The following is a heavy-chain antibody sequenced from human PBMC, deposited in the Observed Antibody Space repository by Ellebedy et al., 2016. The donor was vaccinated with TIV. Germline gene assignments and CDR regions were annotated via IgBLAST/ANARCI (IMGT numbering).Heavy chain of an antibody. V-gene: IGHV2-70*01. D-gene: IGHD6-13*01. J-gene: IGHJ4*02. CDR2: IDWDDDK. Sequence: SGPTLVKPTQTLTLTCTFSGFSLSTSGMCVSWIRQPPGKALEWLALIDWDDDKYYSTSLKTRLTISKDTSKNQVVLTMTNMDPVDTATYYCARIQRAAGSGSYFDYWGQGTLVTVSS. CDR1: GFSLSTSGMC. CDR3: ARIQRAAGSGSYFDY.